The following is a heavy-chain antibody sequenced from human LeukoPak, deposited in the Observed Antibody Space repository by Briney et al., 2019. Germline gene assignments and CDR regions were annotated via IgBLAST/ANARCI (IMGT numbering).Heavy chain of an antibody. D-gene: IGHD3-22*01. CDR3: AKDVHYDSSGYYLG. Sequence: GGSLRLSCAASGFTYSSYAMSWVRQAAGKGLEWVSAISGSGGSTYYADSVKGRFTISRDNSKNTLYLQMNSLRAEDTAVYYCAKDVHYDSSGYYLGWGQGTLVTVSS. J-gene: IGHJ4*02. CDR2: ISGSGGST. V-gene: IGHV3-23*01. CDR1: GFTYSSYA.